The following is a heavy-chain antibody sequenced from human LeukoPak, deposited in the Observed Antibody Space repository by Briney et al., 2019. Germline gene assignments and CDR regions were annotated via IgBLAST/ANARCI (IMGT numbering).Heavy chain of an antibody. V-gene: IGHV4-59*01. J-gene: IGHJ5*02. CDR3: ARFYGSGSYKVDP. Sequence: SETLSLTCTVSGGSISSYYWSWIRQPPGKGLEWIGYIYYSGSTNYNPSLKSRVTISVDTSKNQFSLKLSSVTAADTAVYYCARFYGSGSYKVDPWGQGTLVTVYS. CDR2: IYYSGST. CDR1: GGSISSYY. D-gene: IGHD3-10*01.